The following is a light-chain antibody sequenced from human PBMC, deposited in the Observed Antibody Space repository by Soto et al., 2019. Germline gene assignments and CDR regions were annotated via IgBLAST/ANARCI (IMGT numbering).Light chain of an antibody. J-gene: IGLJ1*01. Sequence: QSVLTQPPSVSGAPGQRVTISCTGSSSNIGAGYDVHWYQQLSGTAPELLIYDNTNRPSGVPDRFSGSKSGTSASLAISGLQDEDEADYYCQSYDSSRGDYVFGTGTKVTVL. CDR2: DNT. CDR3: QSYDSSRGDYV. V-gene: IGLV1-40*01. CDR1: SSNIGAGYD.